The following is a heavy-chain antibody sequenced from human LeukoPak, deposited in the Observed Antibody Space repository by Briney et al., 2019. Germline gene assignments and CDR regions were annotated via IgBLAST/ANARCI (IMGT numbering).Heavy chain of an antibody. CDR2: IYHSGST. V-gene: IGHV4-38-2*02. D-gene: IGHD3-10*01. CDR1: GYSISSGYY. CDR3: ARVRGGFYYYYMDV. J-gene: IGHJ6*03. Sequence: SETLSLTCTVSGYSISSGYYWGWIRQPPGKGLEWIGSIYHSGSTYYNPSLKSRVTISVDTSKNQFSLKLSSVTAADTAVYYCARVRGGFYYYYMDVWGKGTRSPSP.